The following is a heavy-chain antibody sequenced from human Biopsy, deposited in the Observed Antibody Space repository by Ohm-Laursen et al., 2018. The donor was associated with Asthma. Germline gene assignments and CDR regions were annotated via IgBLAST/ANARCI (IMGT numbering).Heavy chain of an antibody. J-gene: IGHJ4*02. CDR2: ISWNSATI. CDR1: GFKFDEYT. CDR3: AKVRSDWVITESFDY. Sequence: SLRLSCTASGFKFDEYTMHWVRQAPGRGLEWVSGISWNSATIGYADSVEGRFTISRDNAKNSVFLHMDSPRPEDTAFYYCAKVRSDWVITESFDYWGQGVLVTVSS. V-gene: IGHV3-9*01. D-gene: IGHD3-22*01.